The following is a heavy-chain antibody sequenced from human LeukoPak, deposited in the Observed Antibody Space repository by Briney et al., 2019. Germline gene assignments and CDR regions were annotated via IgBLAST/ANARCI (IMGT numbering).Heavy chain of an antibody. CDR3: ASNERYGDTRLYHFDY. D-gene: IGHD4-17*01. CDR2: IIPIFNTE. CDR1: GGTFNSYV. J-gene: IGHJ4*02. V-gene: IGHV1-69*13. Sequence: ASVKVSCKASGGTFNSYVISWVRRAPGQGLEWMGGIIPIFNTEKYAQKFQGRVTITADESTNTAYLEMGSLRSEDTAVYYCASNERYGDTRLYHFDYWGQGTLVTVSS.